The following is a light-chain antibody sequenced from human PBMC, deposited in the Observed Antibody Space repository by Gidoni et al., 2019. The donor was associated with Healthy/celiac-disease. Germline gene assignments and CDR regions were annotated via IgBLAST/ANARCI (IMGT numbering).Light chain of an antibody. CDR3: QEWYSRTV. Sequence: SYELTQPPSVSVSPGQTSSITGSVDNLGYKYACWYQQKPGHAPVMVIYQDNKRPSGLPARFSGSNSGNTATLTSSGTQAMEEADYYCQEWYSRTVFGGGTKLTVL. V-gene: IGLV3-1*01. CDR1: NLGYKY. CDR2: QDN. J-gene: IGLJ2*01.